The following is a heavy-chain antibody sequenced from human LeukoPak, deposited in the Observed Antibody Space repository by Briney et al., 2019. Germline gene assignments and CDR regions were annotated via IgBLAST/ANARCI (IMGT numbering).Heavy chain of an antibody. CDR3: ARYREVGATVDY. J-gene: IGHJ4*02. D-gene: IGHD1-26*01. CDR2: INHSRST. Sequence: SETLSLTCAVYGGSFSGYYWSWIRQPPGKGLEWIGEINHSRSTNYNPSLKSRVTISGDTSKNQFSLKLSSVTAADTAVYYCARYREVGATVDYWGQGTLVTVSS. V-gene: IGHV4-34*01. CDR1: GGSFSGYY.